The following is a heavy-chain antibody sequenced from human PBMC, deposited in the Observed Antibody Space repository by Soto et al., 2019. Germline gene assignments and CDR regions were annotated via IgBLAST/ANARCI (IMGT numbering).Heavy chain of an antibody. J-gene: IGHJ4*02. V-gene: IGHV3-66*04. Sequence: EVQLVESGGGLVQPGGSLRLSCAASGVTVSSNYMSWVRQAPGKGLEWVSVIYSGGSTYYADSVKGRFTISRDNSKNTLYLQMTSRRAEDTAVYYCARHGYNYGGGYFDYCGQGTLVTVSS. CDR3: ARHGYNYGGGYFDY. D-gene: IGHD5-18*01. CDR1: GVTVSSNY. CDR2: IYSGGST.